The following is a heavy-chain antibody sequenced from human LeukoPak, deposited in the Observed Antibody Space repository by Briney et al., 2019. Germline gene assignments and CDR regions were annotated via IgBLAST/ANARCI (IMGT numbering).Heavy chain of an antibody. CDR1: GFTFSSYA. V-gene: IGHV3-23*01. J-gene: IGHJ4*02. D-gene: IGHD3-10*01. Sequence: GGSLRLSCAASGFTFSSYAMSWVRQAPGKGLEWVSAISGSGGSTYYADSVKGRFTISRDNSKKKLSLQMNSLRAEDTAVYYCAKDTVWSGSGSYYDYWGQGTLVIVSS. CDR3: AKDTVWSGSGSYYDY. CDR2: ISGSGGST.